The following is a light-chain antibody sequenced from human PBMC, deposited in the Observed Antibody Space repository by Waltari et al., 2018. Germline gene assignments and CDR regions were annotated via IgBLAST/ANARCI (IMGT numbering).Light chain of an antibody. J-gene: IGKJ1*01. CDR1: PSVSSN. V-gene: IGKV3D-15*01. CDR2: GAS. CDR3: QQYNNRPPWT. Sequence: EIVMTQSPATLSVSPRESATLSCRPSPSVSSNLAWYQQKPGQAPRLLIYGASTSATGITARFSGSGSGTEFTLTISSLQSEDFAVYYCQQYNNRPPWTFGQGTKVEIK.